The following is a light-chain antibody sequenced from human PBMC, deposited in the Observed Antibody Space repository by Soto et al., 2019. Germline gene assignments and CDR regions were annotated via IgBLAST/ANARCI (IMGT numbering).Light chain of an antibody. CDR1: QSVGSH. CDR2: DTF. V-gene: IGKV3-11*01. CDR3: QQRSTWPPEFT. J-gene: IGKJ3*01. Sequence: EIVLTQSPATLSLSPGERATLSCRASQSVGSHLTWYQQKPGQPPRLLIYDTFNRATGIPGRFSGRGSGTDFTLTISSLDPEDFAVYYCQQRSTWPPEFTFGPGTKVDIK.